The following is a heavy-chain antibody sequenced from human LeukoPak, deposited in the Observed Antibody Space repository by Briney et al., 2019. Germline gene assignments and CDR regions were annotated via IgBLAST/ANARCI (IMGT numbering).Heavy chain of an antibody. CDR1: GGSISSYY. CDR3: AREKVFGVVSPPDYYYYGMDV. Sequence: SETLSLTCTVSGGSISSYYWSWIRQPAGKGLEWIGRIYTSGSTNYNPSLKSRVTMSVDTSKNQFSLKLSSVTAADTAVYYCAREKVFGVVSPPDYYYYGMDVWGQGTTVTVSS. CDR2: IYTSGST. D-gene: IGHD3-3*01. V-gene: IGHV4-4*07. J-gene: IGHJ6*02.